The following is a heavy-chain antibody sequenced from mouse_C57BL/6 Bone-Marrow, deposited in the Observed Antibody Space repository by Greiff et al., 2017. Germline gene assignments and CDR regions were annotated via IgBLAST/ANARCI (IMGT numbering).Heavy chain of an antibody. CDR3: ARYLSFYYGSSHAMDY. CDR2: IDPNSGGT. D-gene: IGHD1-1*01. V-gene: IGHV1-72*01. Sequence: VQLQQSGAELVKPGASVKLSCKASGYTFTSYWMHWVKQRPGRGLEWIGRIDPNSGGTKYNEKFKSKATLTVDKPSSTAYMQLSSLTSEDSAVYYCARYLSFYYGSSHAMDYWGQGTSVTVSS. J-gene: IGHJ4*01. CDR1: GYTFTSYW.